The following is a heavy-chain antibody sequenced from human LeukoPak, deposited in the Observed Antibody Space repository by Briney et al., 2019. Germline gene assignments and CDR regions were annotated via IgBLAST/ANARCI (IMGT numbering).Heavy chain of an antibody. CDR3: ARCGDIVLMVYAYFDY. D-gene: IGHD2-8*01. CDR1: GGSISSSSYY. J-gene: IGHJ4*02. Sequence: SETLSLTCTVSGGSISSSSYYWGWIRQPPGKGLEWIGSIYYSGSTYYNPSLKSRVTISVDTSKNQFSLKLSSVTAADTAVYYCARCGDIVLMVYAYFDYWGQGTLVAVSS. V-gene: IGHV4-39*01. CDR2: IYYSGST.